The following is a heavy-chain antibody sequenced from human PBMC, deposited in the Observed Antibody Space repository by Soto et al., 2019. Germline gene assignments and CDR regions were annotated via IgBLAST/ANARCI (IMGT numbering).Heavy chain of an antibody. CDR1: GFTFSSYW. CDR3: AIGPYYYYSSGYCCFYY. V-gene: IGHV3-7*01. J-gene: IGHJ4*02. Sequence: GGSLRLSCTASGFTFSSYWMSWVRQAPGKGLEWVANIKQDGSEKYYEDSVKGRFNISIDNAKNSLYLHMNSLRAEDAAVYYCAIGPYYYYSSGYCCFYYWGPGTLV. D-gene: IGHD3-22*01. CDR2: IKQDGSEK.